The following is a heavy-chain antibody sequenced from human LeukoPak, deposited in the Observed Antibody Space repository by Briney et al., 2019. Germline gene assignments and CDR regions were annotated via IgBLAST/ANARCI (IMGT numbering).Heavy chain of an antibody. J-gene: IGHJ5*02. CDR2: INPNSGGT. V-gene: IGHV1-2*02. D-gene: IGHD3-10*01. CDR1: GYTFTSYG. CDR3: ARAISYGSGFGWGTNWFDP. Sequence: PEASVKVSCKASGYTFTSYGISWVRQAPGQGLEWMGWINPNSGGTNYAQKFQGRVTMTRDTSISTAYMELSRLRSDDTAVYYCARAISYGSGFGWGTNWFDPWGQGTLVTVSS.